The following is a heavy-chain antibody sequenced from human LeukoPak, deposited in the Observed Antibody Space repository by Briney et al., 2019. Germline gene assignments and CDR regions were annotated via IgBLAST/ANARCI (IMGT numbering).Heavy chain of an antibody. V-gene: IGHV3-30*18. J-gene: IGHJ4*02. CDR1: GFTFSSYG. CDR2: ISYDGSNK. D-gene: IGHD3-22*01. Sequence: GGSLRLSCAASGFTFSSYGMHWVRQAPGKGLEWVAVISYDGSNKYYADSVKGRFTISRDNSKNTLYLQMNSLRAEDTAVYYCAKPHDSSGYFDYWGQGTLVTVSS. CDR3: AKPHDSSGYFDY.